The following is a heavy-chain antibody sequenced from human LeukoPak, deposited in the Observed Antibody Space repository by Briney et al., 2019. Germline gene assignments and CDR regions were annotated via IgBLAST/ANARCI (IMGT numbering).Heavy chain of an antibody. D-gene: IGHD6-13*01. CDR2: IRYDGSDK. CDR3: AKDMPYISSWSHYFDY. CDR1: GFTVSNYA. Sequence: GRSLRLSCAASGFTVSNYALHWVRQAPGKGLEWAAFIRYDGSDKYYADSVKGRFTISRDNSKNTLFLQMNSLRAEDTAVYYCAKDMPYISSWSHYFDYWGQGTLVTVSS. V-gene: IGHV3-30*02. J-gene: IGHJ4*02.